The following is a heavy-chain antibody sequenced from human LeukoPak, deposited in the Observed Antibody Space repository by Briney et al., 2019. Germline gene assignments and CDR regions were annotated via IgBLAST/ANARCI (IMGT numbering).Heavy chain of an antibody. CDR2: IGPSGIFI. CDR1: GFTFSDSY. V-gene: IGHV3-11*01. D-gene: IGHD3-22*01. J-gene: IGHJ4*02. CDR3: ARVTGYMIEDYFDY. Sequence: AGGSLRLSCEASGFTFSDSYMTWLRQPPGKGLECISYIGPSGIFINYADSVKGRFTISRDNAKKSLYLQINSLRAEDTAVYYCARVTGYMIEDYFDYWGQGTLVTVSS.